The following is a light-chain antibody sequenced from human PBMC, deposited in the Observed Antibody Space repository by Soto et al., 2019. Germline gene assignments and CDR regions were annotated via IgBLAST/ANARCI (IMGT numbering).Light chain of an antibody. J-gene: IGKJ1*01. V-gene: IGKV3-20*01. CDR1: QSVDTTF. Sequence: EIVLTQSPGSLSLSPGQRATLSCRASQSVDTTFFDWYQKKPGQAPRLLIYGAAKRATGIPDRFSGSGSGTDFTLIISTLRPEHFAVYYCQQYMSSVTFGQGTKVEIK. CDR2: GAA. CDR3: QQYMSSVT.